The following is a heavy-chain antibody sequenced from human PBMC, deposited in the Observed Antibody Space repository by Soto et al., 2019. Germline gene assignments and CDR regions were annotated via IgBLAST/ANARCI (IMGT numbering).Heavy chain of an antibody. V-gene: IGHV3-66*01. CDR2: IYSGGST. Sequence: GGSLRLSCAASGFTVSSNYMSWVRQAPGKGLEWVSVIYSGGSTYYADSVKGRFTISRDNSKNTLYLQMNSLRAEDTAVYYCARDLWRGSGWWFDYWGQGTLVTVSS. D-gene: IGHD6-19*01. J-gene: IGHJ4*02. CDR1: GFTVSSNY. CDR3: ARDLWRGSGWWFDY.